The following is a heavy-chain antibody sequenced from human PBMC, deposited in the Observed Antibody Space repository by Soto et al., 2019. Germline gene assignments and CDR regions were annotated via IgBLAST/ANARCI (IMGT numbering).Heavy chain of an antibody. D-gene: IGHD3-22*01. Sequence: PSETLSLTCSVSGGSISGHYWSWIRQPPGKGLEWIGYIYYSGSTYYNPSLKSRVTISVDTSKNQFSLKLSSVTAADTAVYYCTGAYYNVSGYSLDPWGQGTSVTVS. J-gene: IGHJ5*02. CDR3: TGAYYNVSGYSLDP. CDR1: GGSISGHY. V-gene: IGHV4-59*06. CDR2: IYYSGST.